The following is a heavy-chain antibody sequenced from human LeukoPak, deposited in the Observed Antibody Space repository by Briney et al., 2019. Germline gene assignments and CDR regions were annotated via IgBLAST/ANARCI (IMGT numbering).Heavy chain of an antibody. V-gene: IGHV3-21*01. Sequence: GGSLRLSCAASGFTFSSYSMNWVRQAPGKGLEWVSSISSSSSYIYYADSVKGRFTISRDNAKNSLYLQMNSLRAEDTAVYYCARDTDYYDSSGYYESSRYFDYWGQGTLVTVSS. D-gene: IGHD3-22*01. J-gene: IGHJ4*02. CDR2: ISSSSSYI. CDR3: ARDTDYYDSSGYYESSRYFDY. CDR1: GFTFSSYS.